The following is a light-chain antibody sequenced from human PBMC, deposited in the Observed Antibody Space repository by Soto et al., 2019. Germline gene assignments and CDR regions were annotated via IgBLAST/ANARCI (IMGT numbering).Light chain of an antibody. CDR1: QSVTRD. Sequence: EILLTQSPATLSVSPVERVTLSCRASQSVTRDLAWYQQKPGQAPRLLIYGASTRATGIPARFSGSGSGTEFTLTISSLQSEDFAIYYCQQYRTFGQGTRVEIK. V-gene: IGKV3-15*01. J-gene: IGKJ1*01. CDR3: QQYRT. CDR2: GAS.